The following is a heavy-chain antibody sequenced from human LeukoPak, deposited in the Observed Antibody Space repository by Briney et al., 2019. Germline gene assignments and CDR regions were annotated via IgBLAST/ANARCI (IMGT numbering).Heavy chain of an antibody. Sequence: GGSLRLSCAASGFTFSNYGMHWVRQAPGKGLEWVAVISYDGSNKYYADSVKGRFTISRDNSKNTLYLQMNSLRAEDTAVYYCARWAFPRGGYSSSWRSYYGMDVWGQGTTVTVSS. J-gene: IGHJ6*02. CDR1: GFTFSNYG. CDR3: ARWAFPRGGYSSSWRSYYGMDV. V-gene: IGHV3-30*03. D-gene: IGHD6-13*01. CDR2: ISYDGSNK.